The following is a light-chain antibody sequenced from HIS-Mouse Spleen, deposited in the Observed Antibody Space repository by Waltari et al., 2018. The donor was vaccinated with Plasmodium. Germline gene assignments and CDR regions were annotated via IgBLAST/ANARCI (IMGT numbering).Light chain of an antibody. J-gene: IGKJ4*01. CDR3: QQYGSSPLT. Sequence: EIVLTQSPGTLSLSPGERATLSCRASQSVSSSYLAWYQQKPGQAPRLLIDGASSRATGIPDRVSGSVSGTDFTLTISRLEPEDFAVYYCQQYGSSPLTFGGGTKVEIK. CDR1: QSVSSSY. CDR2: GAS. V-gene: IGKV3-20*01.